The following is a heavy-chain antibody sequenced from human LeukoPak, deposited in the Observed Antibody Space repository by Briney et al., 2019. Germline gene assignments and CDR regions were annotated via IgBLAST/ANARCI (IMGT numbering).Heavy chain of an antibody. CDR3: ARWPSRTYGIDY. V-gene: IGHV3-11*01. CDR1: GFTFSDYY. J-gene: IGHJ4*02. D-gene: IGHD3-10*01. Sequence: PGGPLRLSCAASGFTFSDYYMSWIRQAPGKGLEWVSYISSSGSTIYYADSVKGRFTISRDNAKNSPYLQMNSLRAEDTAVYYCARWPSRTYGIDYWGQGTLVTVSS. CDR2: ISSSGSTI.